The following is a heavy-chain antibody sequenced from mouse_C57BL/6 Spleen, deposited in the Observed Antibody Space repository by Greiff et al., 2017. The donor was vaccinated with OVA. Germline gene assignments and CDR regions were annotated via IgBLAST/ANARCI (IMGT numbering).Heavy chain of an antibody. CDR2: ISYDGSN. V-gene: IGHV3-6*01. CDR1: GYSITSGYY. D-gene: IGHD1-1*01. Sequence: EVKLVESGPGLVKPSQSLSLTCSVTGYSITSGYYWNWIRQFPGNKLEWMGYISYDGSNNYNPSLKNRISITRDTSKNQLFLKLNSVTTEDTATYYCARFIAAARDWGQGTLVTVSA. CDR3: ARFIAAARD. J-gene: IGHJ3*01.